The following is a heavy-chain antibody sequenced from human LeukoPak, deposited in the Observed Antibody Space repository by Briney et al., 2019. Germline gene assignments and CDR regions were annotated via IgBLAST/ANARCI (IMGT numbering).Heavy chain of an antibody. V-gene: IGHV4-30-4*08. CDR1: GGSISSGDYY. D-gene: IGHD2-2*01. Sequence: SQTLSLTCTVSGGSISSGDYYWSWVRQPPGKGLEWIGYIYYSGSTYYNPSLKSRVTISVDTSKNQFSLKLSSVTAADTAVYYCASSTPSRAFDIWGQGTMVTVSS. CDR2: IYYSGST. CDR3: ASSTPSRAFDI. J-gene: IGHJ3*02.